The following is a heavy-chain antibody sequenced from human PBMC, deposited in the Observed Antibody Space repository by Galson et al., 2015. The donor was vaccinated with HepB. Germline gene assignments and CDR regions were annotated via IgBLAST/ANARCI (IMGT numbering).Heavy chain of an antibody. Sequence: FSSYAISWVRQAPGQGLEWMGRIIPILGIANYAQKFQGRVTITADKSTSTAYMELSSLRSEDTAVYYCARASTVITGGLYDYYYYGMDVWGQGTTVTVSS. CDR2: IIPILGIA. D-gene: IGHD4-17*01. V-gene: IGHV1-69*04. CDR1: FSSYA. J-gene: IGHJ6*02. CDR3: ARASTVITGGLYDYYYYGMDV.